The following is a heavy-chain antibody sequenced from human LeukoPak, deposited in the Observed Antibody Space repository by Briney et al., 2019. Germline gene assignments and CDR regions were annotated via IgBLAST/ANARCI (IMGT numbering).Heavy chain of an antibody. Sequence: ASVKVSCKASGYTFTGYYMHWVRQAPGQGLEWMGWINPNSGGTNYAQKFQGWATMTRDTSISTAYMELSRLRSDDTAVYYCARARIAAAFDYWGQGTLVTVSS. J-gene: IGHJ4*02. D-gene: IGHD6-6*01. CDR2: INPNSGGT. V-gene: IGHV1-2*04. CDR3: ARARIAAAFDY. CDR1: GYTFTGYY.